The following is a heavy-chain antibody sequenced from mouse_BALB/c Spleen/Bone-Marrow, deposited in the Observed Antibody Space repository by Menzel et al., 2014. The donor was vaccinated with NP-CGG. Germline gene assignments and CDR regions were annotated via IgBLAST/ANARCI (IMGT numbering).Heavy chain of an antibody. Sequence: QVQLQQSGAEQMQPGASVKISCKATGYTFSSYWIEWVKQRPGHGLEWIGEILPGNTNANYNEKFKGRAPFTADTSSNTAYMQLSSLTSEDSAVYYCARGWYSMDDWGQGTSVTVSS. V-gene: IGHV1-9*01. CDR1: GYTFSSYW. CDR2: ILPGNTNA. J-gene: IGHJ4*01. CDR3: ARGWYSMDD.